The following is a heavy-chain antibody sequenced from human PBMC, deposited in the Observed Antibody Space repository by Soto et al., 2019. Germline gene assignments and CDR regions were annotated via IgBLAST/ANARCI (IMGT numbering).Heavy chain of an antibody. J-gene: IGHJ6*02. CDR2: IYYSGST. D-gene: IGHD6-13*01. Sequence: SETLSLTCTVSGGSISSSSYYWGWIRQPPGKGLEWIGSIYYSGSTYYNPSLKSRVTISVDTSKNQFSLKLSSVTAADTAVYYCARHWVAAAAPGYYGMDVWGQGTTVTVSS. V-gene: IGHV4-39*01. CDR1: GGSISSSSYY. CDR3: ARHWVAAAAPGYYGMDV.